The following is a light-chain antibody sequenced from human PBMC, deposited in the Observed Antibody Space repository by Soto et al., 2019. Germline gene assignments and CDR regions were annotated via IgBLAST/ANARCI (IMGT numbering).Light chain of an antibody. CDR3: CSYAGNSLWV. CDR2: DVS. V-gene: IGLV2-11*01. Sequence: QSALTQPRSVSGSPGQSVTISCTGTSSDVGGYNYVSWYQQHPGKAPKLLIYDVSNWPSGVPDRFSGSKSGNTASLTISGLQAEDEADYYCCSYAGNSLWVFGGGTQLTVL. CDR1: SSDVGGYNY. J-gene: IGLJ3*02.